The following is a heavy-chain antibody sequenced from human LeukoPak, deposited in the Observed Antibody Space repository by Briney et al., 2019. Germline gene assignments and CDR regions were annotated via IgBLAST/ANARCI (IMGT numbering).Heavy chain of an antibody. CDR2: INHSGST. D-gene: IGHD6-19*01. Sequence: SETLSLTCAVYGGSFSGYYWSWIRQPPGKGLEWIGEINHSGSTNYNPSLKSRVTISVDTSKNQFSLKLSPVTAADTAVYYCALGVAVAGTSASEYFQHWGQGTLVTVSS. CDR3: ALGVAVAGTSASEYFQH. CDR1: GGSFSGYY. J-gene: IGHJ1*01. V-gene: IGHV4-34*01.